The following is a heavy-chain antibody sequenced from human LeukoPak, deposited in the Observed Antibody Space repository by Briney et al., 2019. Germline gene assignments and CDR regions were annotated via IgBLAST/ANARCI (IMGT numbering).Heavy chain of an antibody. Sequence: ASVKVSCKASGYTFTSYGISWVRQAPGQGLEWMGWISAYNGNTNYAQKLQGRVTMTRNTSISTAYMELSSLRSEDTAVYYCARGLWGYGVPRRGGYYFDYWGQGTLVTVSS. J-gene: IGHJ4*02. D-gene: IGHD4-17*01. CDR3: ARGLWGYGVPRRGGYYFDY. V-gene: IGHV1-18*01. CDR1: GYTFTSYG. CDR2: ISAYNGNT.